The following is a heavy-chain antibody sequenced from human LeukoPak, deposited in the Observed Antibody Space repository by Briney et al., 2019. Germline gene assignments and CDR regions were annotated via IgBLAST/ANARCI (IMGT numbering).Heavy chain of an antibody. CDR3: ARVFDS. J-gene: IGHJ4*02. CDR2: VFYTGKT. V-gene: IGHV4-39*07. Sequence: ASETLSLTYTVSGGSVSTSDYYWGWIRQSPVKGLEWIGDVFYTGKTNYNPSLRCRATISIDTSKNQFSLKLTYVTAADSAVYYCARVFDSWGQGTLVTVSS. CDR1: GGSVSTSDYY.